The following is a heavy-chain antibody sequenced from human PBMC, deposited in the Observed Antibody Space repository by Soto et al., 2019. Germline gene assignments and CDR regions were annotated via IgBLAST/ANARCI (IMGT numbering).Heavy chain of an antibody. J-gene: IGHJ4*02. D-gene: IGHD3-22*01. CDR1: GGTSSSYA. CDR2: IIPIFGTA. CDR3: ASDRGSSGYYPGY. V-gene: IGHV1-69*13. Sequence: GFPVKVFCRASGGTSSSYAISWVRQAPGQGLELMGGIIPIFGTANYAQKFQGRVTITADESTSTAYMELSSLRSEDTAVYYCASDRGSSGYYPGYWGQGTLVTVSS.